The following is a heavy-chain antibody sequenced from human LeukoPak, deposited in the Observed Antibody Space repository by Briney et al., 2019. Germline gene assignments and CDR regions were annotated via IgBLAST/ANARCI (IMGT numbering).Heavy chain of an antibody. CDR1: GASISSYY. CDR3: ARQSSVWFGEPSYYFDY. V-gene: IGHV4-59*08. D-gene: IGHD3-10*01. J-gene: IGHJ4*02. CDR2: TYYSGST. Sequence: SETLSLTCTVSGASISSYYWSWIRQPPGKGLDWIGYTYYSGSTNYNPSLKSRVTISVDTSKNQFSLKLSSVTAADTAVYYCARQSSVWFGEPSYYFDYWGQGTLVTVSS.